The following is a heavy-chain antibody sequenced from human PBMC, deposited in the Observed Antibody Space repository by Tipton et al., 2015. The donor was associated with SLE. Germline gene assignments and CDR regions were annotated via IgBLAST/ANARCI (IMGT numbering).Heavy chain of an antibody. CDR3: AKDPSQWGATTRVFES. Sequence: SLRLSCAASGFTFGTYAMSWVRQAPGKGLEWVSVISGSGDLTYYADSVKGRFIISRDNSKNTLSLQLNSLRGDDTAVYYCAKDPSQWGATTRVFESWGQGILVTVSS. J-gene: IGHJ4*02. V-gene: IGHV3-23*01. CDR2: ISGSGDLT. D-gene: IGHD6-19*01. CDR1: GFTFGTYA.